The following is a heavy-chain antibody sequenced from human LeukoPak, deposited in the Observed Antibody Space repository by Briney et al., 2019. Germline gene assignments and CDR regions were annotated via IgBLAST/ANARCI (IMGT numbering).Heavy chain of an antibody. Sequence: GASVKVSCKASGYTFTSYDINWVRQATGQGLEWMGWMNPNSGNTGYAQKFQGRVTMTEDTSTDTAYMELSSLRSEDTAVYYCATIGNTMNDYWGQGTLVTVSS. J-gene: IGHJ4*02. CDR1: GYTFTSYD. CDR2: MNPNSGNT. D-gene: IGHD3-22*01. V-gene: IGHV1-8*01. CDR3: ATIGNTMNDY.